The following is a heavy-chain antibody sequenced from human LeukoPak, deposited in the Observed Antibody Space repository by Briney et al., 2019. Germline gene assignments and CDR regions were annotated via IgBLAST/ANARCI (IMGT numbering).Heavy chain of an antibody. D-gene: IGHD3-22*01. J-gene: IGHJ3*02. CDR2: ISSSSSYI. V-gene: IGHV3-21*01. CDR1: GFTFSSYS. Sequence: PGGSLRLSCAASGFTFSSYSMNWVRQAPGKGLEWVSSISSSSSYIYYADSVKGRFTISRDNAKNSLYLQMNSLRAEDTAVYYCARPLRGITMIVVTYAFDIWGQGTMVTVSS. CDR3: ARPLRGITMIVVTYAFDI.